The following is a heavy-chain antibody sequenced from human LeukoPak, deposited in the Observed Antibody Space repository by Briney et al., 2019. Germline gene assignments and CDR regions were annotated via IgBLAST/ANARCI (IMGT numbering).Heavy chain of an antibody. CDR2: FSPGDSDT. D-gene: IGHD3-16*01. V-gene: IGHV5-51*01. CDR3: ARLGGFLVVPPAWGSDNWFDP. J-gene: IGHJ5*02. CDR1: GSTFTTYW. Sequence: GESLQISCQASGSTFTTYWIGWVRQLPGKGLEWMGIFSPGDSDTKYSPSFQGQVTISADKSITTAYLQWSSLKASDTAIYYCARLGGFLVVPPAWGSDNWFDPWGQGTLVTVSS.